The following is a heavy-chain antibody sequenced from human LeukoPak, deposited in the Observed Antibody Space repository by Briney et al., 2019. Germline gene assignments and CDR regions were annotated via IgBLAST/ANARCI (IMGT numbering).Heavy chain of an antibody. V-gene: IGHV4-34*01. CDR1: GGTFSGYY. J-gene: IGHJ5*02. D-gene: IGHD2-15*01. CDR3: ARGRYCSGGSCYSFRFDP. CDR2: IYHSGST. Sequence: SETLSLTCADYGGTFSGYYWSWIRQPPGKGLEWIGEIYHSGSTNYNPSLKSRVTISVDTSKNQFSLKLSSVTAADTAVYYCARGRYCSGGSCYSFRFDPWGQGTLVTVSS.